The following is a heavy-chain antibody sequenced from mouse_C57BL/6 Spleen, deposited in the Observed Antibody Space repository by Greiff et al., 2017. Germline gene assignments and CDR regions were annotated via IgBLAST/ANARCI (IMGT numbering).Heavy chain of an antibody. CDR1: GYTFTSYW. V-gene: IGHV1-72*01. Sequence: QVQLKQPGAELVKPGASVKLSCKASGYTFTSYWMHWVKQRPGRGLEWIGRIDPNSGGTKYNEKFKSKATLTVDKPSSTAYMQLSSLTSEDSAVYYCARYLYYGSSYFDYWGQGTTLTVSS. J-gene: IGHJ2*01. D-gene: IGHD1-1*01. CDR3: ARYLYYGSSYFDY. CDR2: IDPNSGGT.